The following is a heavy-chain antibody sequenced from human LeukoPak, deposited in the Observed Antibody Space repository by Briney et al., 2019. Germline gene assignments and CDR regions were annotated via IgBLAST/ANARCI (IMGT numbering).Heavy chain of an antibody. CDR2: ISSSGSTI. V-gene: IGHV3-48*03. CDR3: ARDFAHGSGSYYNPDAFDI. D-gene: IGHD3-10*01. J-gene: IGHJ3*02. Sequence: GGSLRLSCAASGFTFSSYEMNWVRQAPGKWLEWVSYISSSGSTIYYADSVKGRFTIPRDNAKNSLYLQMNSLRAEDTAVYYCARDFAHGSGSYYNPDAFDIWGQGTMVTVSS. CDR1: GFTFSSYE.